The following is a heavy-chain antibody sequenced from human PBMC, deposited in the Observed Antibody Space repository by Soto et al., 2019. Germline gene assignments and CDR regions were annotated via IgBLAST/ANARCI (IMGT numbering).Heavy chain of an antibody. CDR2: IKDGGRT. D-gene: IGHD5-12*01. CDR1: GGSLSGYS. CDR3: ARGQEGVVATH. J-gene: IGHJ4*02. Sequence: QVQLQQWGAGLLKPSETLSLNCAVNGGSLSGYSWSWIRQPPGKGLEWIGEIKDGGRTNYSPSLKSRATISSDTSNNQFSLRLYSVTAADTGVYYCARGQEGVVATHWDQGTLVTVSS. V-gene: IGHV4-34*01.